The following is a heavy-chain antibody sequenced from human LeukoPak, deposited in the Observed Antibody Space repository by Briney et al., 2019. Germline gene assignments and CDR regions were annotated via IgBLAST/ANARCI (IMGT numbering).Heavy chain of an antibody. J-gene: IGHJ4*02. D-gene: IGHD3-10*02. CDR3: ARSTGSTMFIDY. CDR1: GGSISPYY. Sequence: SETLSLTCTVSGGSISPYYWSWIRQPPGKGLEWLGYIYYSGNTEYRPSLKSRVAMSVDTSKNQFSLRLSSVTAADTAVYYCARSTGSTMFIDYWGQGTLVTVSS. V-gene: IGHV4-59*01. CDR2: IYYSGNT.